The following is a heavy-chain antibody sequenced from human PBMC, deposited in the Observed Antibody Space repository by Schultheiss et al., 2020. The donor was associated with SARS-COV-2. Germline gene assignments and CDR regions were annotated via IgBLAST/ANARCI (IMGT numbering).Heavy chain of an antibody. D-gene: IGHD2-8*01. V-gene: IGHV1-69*01. CDR3: ARGEMVYPDYYYYGMDV. CDR2: IIPIFGTA. CDR1: GGTFSSYA. Sequence: KVSCKASGGTFSSYAISWVRQAPGQGLEWMGGIIPIFGTANYAQKFQGRVTITADESTSTAYMELSSLRSEDTAVYYCARGEMVYPDYYYYGMDVWGQGTTVTVSS. J-gene: IGHJ6*02.